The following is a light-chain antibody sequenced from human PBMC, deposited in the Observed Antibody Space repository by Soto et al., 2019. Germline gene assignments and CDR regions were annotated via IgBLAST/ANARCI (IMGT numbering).Light chain of an antibody. J-gene: IGKJ1*01. CDR1: QSISAN. CDR3: QQYNNWPRT. V-gene: IGKV3-15*01. Sequence: IVMTQSPATLWVSPLDRATLCCMASQSISANLAWYQQKPGQTPRLLIYGASTRASGVPAKFSGSGSGTEFTLTISSLQSEDFAVYYCQQYNNWPRTFGQGTKVDIK. CDR2: GAS.